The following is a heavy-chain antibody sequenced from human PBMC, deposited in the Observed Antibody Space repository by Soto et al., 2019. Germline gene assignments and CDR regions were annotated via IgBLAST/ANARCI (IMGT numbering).Heavy chain of an antibody. D-gene: IGHD6-6*01. CDR2: ISSSSSYT. Sequence: EVQLVESGGGLVKPGGSLRLSCAASGFTFSSYSMNWVRQAPGKGLEWVSSISSSSSYTYYADSVKGRFTISRDNAKNSLYLQMNSLRAEDTAVYYCARDVYSSSRYFDYWGQGTLVTVSS. CDR1: GFTFSSYS. CDR3: ARDVYSSSRYFDY. J-gene: IGHJ4*02. V-gene: IGHV3-21*01.